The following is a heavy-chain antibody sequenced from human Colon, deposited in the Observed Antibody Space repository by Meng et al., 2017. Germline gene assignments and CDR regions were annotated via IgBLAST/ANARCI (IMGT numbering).Heavy chain of an antibody. D-gene: IGHD3-3*01. Sequence: GESLKISCAVSGFTLSNYWMHWVRQAPGKGLEWVSRIDSDGTDISYAESVKGRFIISRDSAKNTLYLQMNSLRAEDTAVYYCARVGYYDSSNCYAYFKYWGQGIMVTVSS. CDR1: GFTLSNYW. CDR3: ARVGYYDSSNCYAYFKY. CDR2: IDSDGTDI. J-gene: IGHJ1*01. V-gene: IGHV3-74*01.